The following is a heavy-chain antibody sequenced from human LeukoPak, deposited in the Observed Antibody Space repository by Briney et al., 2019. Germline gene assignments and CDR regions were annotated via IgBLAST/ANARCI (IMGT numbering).Heavy chain of an antibody. V-gene: IGHV4-59*08. CDR2: IYYSGST. CDR1: GGSISSYY. D-gene: IGHD4-17*01. J-gene: IGHJ4*02. Sequence: SETLSLTCTVSGGSISSYYWSWIRQPPGKGLEWIGYIYYSGSTNYNPSLKSRVTISVDTSKNQFSLKLSSVTAADTAVYYCARRGMTTGLFELDYWGQGTLVTVSS. CDR3: ARRGMTTGLFELDY.